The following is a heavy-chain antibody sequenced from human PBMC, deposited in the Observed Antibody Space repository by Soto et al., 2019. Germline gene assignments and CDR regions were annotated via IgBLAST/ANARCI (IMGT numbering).Heavy chain of an antibody. CDR2: ITWNGVNI. J-gene: IGHJ1*01. CDR3: AKVAPHSRGPSDYFQH. CDR1: GFTFDEYA. D-gene: IGHD6-19*01. Sequence: EVQLVESGGGLVQPGRSLRLSCAGSGFTFDEYAMHWVRQAPGKGLEWVASITWNGVNIGYADSVKGRFTISRDNAKNSLYLHMNNLRAEDTALYYCAKVAPHSRGPSDYFQHWGQGTLGTGSS. V-gene: IGHV3-9*01.